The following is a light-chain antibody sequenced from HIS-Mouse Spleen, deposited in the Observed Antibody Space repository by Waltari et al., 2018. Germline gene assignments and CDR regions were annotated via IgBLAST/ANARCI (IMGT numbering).Light chain of an antibody. Sequence: EIVMTQSPATLSVSPGERATLPCRASQSVSSNSAWYQQKPGQAPRLLIYGASTRATGIPDRFSGSGSGTEFTLTISSMQSEDFAVYYCQQYNNWPPLYTFGQGTKLEIK. CDR3: QQYNNWPPLYT. CDR2: GAS. J-gene: IGKJ2*01. V-gene: IGKV3-15*01. CDR1: QSVSSN.